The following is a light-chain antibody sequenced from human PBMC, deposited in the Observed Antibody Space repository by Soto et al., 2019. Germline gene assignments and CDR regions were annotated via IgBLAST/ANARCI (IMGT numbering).Light chain of an antibody. CDR1: QSVSNN. CDR2: GAS. CDR3: QQYDNWPYT. V-gene: IGKV3-15*01. J-gene: IGKJ2*01. Sequence: EIVMTHSPATLSVSPGERATLSCRASQSVSNNLALYQQKPGQAPRLLIYGASTRATAIPARFSGSGSGTEFTLTISSLQSEDFAVYFGQQYDNWPYTFGQGTKLEIK.